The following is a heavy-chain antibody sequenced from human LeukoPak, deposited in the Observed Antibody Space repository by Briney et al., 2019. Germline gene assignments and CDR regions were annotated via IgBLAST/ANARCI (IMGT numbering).Heavy chain of an antibody. Sequence: GGSLRLSCAASGFTFSDYYMSWIRQAPGKGLEWVAVISYDGSDKYYADSVKGRFTISRDNSKNTLYLQMNSLRAEDTAVYYCAKDQAAMGNYYYYGMDVWGKGTTVTVSS. V-gene: IGHV3-30*18. CDR1: GFTFSDYY. CDR2: ISYDGSDK. J-gene: IGHJ6*04. D-gene: IGHD5-18*01. CDR3: AKDQAAMGNYYYYGMDV.